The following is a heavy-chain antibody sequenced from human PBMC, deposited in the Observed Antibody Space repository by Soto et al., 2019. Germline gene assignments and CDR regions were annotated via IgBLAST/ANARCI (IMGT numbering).Heavy chain of an antibody. CDR2: INAGNGNT. V-gene: IGHV1-3*01. D-gene: IGHD6-19*01. CDR1: GYTFTSYA. J-gene: IGHJ4*02. Sequence: ASVKVSCKASGYTFTSYAMHWVRQAPGQRLEWMGWINAGNGNTKYSQKFQGRVTITRDTSASTAYMELSSLRSEDTAVYYCARVPGDGIAVAVRYFADFWGQGTLVTVSS. CDR3: ARVPGDGIAVAVRYFADF.